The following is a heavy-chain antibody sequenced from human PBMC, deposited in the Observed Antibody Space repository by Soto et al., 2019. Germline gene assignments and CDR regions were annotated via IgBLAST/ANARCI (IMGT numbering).Heavy chain of an antibody. CDR2: ISAYNGKT. CDR1: GYTFTSYG. V-gene: IGHV1-18*01. Sequence: QVQLVQSGGEVKKPGASVKLSCTASGYTFTSYGISWVRQAPGQGLEWMGWISAYNGKTNYAQNVQGRVTMTTDTPTRTAYMDLRGLGSDDTAVYYCARGGDVNYYHGMDVWGQGTTVTVSS. D-gene: IGHD2-21*02. CDR3: ARGGDVNYYHGMDV. J-gene: IGHJ6*02.